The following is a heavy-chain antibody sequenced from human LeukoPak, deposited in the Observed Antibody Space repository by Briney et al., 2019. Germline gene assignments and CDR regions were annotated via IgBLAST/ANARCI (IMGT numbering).Heavy chain of an antibody. Sequence: QPGGSLRLSCAASGFILSDHYMDWVRQTPGRGLEWVGRTRNKAKNYTTQYAASVRGRFTISTDESKNSLYLQMNSLKTEDTAVYYCSRGSASHPYYYGMDVWGQGTTVTVSS. CDR3: SRGSASHPYYYGMDV. J-gene: IGHJ6*02. CDR2: TRNKAKNYTT. CDR1: GFILSDHY. V-gene: IGHV3-72*01. D-gene: IGHD6-19*01.